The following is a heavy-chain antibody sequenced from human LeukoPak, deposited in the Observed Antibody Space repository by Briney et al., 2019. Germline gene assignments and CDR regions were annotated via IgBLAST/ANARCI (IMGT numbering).Heavy chain of an antibody. J-gene: IGHJ4*02. V-gene: IGHV5-51*01. CDR1: GYSFISYW. D-gene: IGHD5-18*01. CDR3: ARHRGYSYGYIDY. Sequence: GESMKISCKGSGYSFISYWIGWVRQMPGKGLEWMGIIYPGDSDTRYSPSFQGQVTISADKSISTAYLQWSSLKASDTAMYYCARHRGYSYGYIDYCGQGTLVTVSS. CDR2: IYPGDSDT.